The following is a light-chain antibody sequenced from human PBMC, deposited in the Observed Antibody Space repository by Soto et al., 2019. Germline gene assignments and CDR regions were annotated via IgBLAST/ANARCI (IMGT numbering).Light chain of an antibody. CDR2: DVS. J-gene: IGLJ1*01. Sequence: QSARTQPASVSGSPGQSITISCTGTSSDVGGYNYVSWYQQHPGKAPKLMIYDVSNRPSGVSNRFSGSKSGNTASLTISGLQAEDEADYYCSSYTISSTYVFGTGTKLTVL. CDR3: SSYTISSTYV. V-gene: IGLV2-14*01. CDR1: SSDVGGYNY.